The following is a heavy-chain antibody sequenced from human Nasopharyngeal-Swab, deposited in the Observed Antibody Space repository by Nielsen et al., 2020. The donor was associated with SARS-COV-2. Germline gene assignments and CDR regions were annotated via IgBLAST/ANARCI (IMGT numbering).Heavy chain of an antibody. J-gene: IGHJ4*02. CDR1: GFTFSSYW. V-gene: IGHV3-7*01. CDR2: IKQDGSEK. Sequence: GESLKISCAASGFTFSSYWMSWVRQAPGKGLEWVANIKQDGSEKYYVDSVKGRFTISRDNAKNSLYLQMNSLRAEDTAVYYCARRNLYYDFWSGYYCYFDYWGQGTLVTVSS. D-gene: IGHD3-3*01. CDR3: ARRNLYYDFWSGYYCYFDY.